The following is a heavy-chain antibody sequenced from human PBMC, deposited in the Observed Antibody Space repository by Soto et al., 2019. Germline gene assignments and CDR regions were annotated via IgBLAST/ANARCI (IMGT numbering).Heavy chain of an antibody. V-gene: IGHV3-30*18. CDR1: GFTFSSYG. D-gene: IGHD3-10*01. Sequence: GGSLRLSCAASGFTFSSYGMHWVRQAPGKGLEWVAVISYDGSNKYYADSVKDRFTISRDNSKNTLYLQMNSLRAEDTAVYYCAKDGELLWFGESYYFDYWGQGTLVTVSS. J-gene: IGHJ4*02. CDR3: AKDGELLWFGESYYFDY. CDR2: ISYDGSNK.